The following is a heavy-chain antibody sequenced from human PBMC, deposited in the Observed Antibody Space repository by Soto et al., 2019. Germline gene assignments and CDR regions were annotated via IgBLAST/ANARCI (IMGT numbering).Heavy chain of an antibody. CDR2: ISGSSDAA. Sequence: EVQLLESGGGLVQPGGSLRLSCAASGFPFSTSAMNWVRQAPGKGLEWVSIISGSSDAAYYAESVKGRFASSRDNSKNTLNLQMNSQRAEDTAVYYCAKYSGSYPVYNGLSLWGQGTTVTVS. V-gene: IGHV3-23*01. CDR3: AKYSGSYPVYNGLSL. D-gene: IGHD1-26*01. CDR1: GFPFSTSA. J-gene: IGHJ6*02.